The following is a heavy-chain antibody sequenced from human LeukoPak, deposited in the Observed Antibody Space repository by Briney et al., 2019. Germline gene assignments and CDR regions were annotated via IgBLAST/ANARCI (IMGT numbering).Heavy chain of an antibody. D-gene: IGHD3-22*01. J-gene: IGHJ4*02. CDR2: IYSGGST. CDR1: GFTVSSNY. CDR3: AKDLGYYDSSGYYFNY. V-gene: IGHV3-53*01. Sequence: GGSLRLSCAASGFTVSSNYMSWVRQAPGKGLEWVSVIYSGGSTYYADSVKGRFTISRDNSKNTLYLQMNSLRAEGTAVYYCAKDLGYYDSSGYYFNYWGQGTLVTVSS.